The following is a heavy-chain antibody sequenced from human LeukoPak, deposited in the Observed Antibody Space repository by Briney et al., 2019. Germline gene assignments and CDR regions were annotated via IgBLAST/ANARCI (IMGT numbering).Heavy chain of an antibody. J-gene: IGHJ5*02. Sequence: PSETLSLTCTVSGVSISSGSYYWSWIRQPAGKGLEWIGRIYTSGSTNYNPSLKSRVTISVDTSKNQFSLKLSSVTAADTAVYYCARRRYSGYVEYWFDPWGQGTLVTVSS. CDR3: ARRRYSGYVEYWFDP. CDR1: GVSISSGSYY. V-gene: IGHV4-61*02. D-gene: IGHD5-12*01. CDR2: IYTSGST.